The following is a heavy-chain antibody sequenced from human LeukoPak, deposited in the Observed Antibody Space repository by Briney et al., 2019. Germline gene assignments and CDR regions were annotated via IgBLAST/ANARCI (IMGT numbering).Heavy chain of an antibody. Sequence: SETLSLTCTVSGNSISSGDNYWSWIRQPAGKGLEWIGSIYYSGSTYYNPSLKSRVTISVDTSKNQFSLKLSSVTAADTAVYYCARDRDDSSGLHDAFDIWGQGTMVTVSS. CDR3: ARDRDDSSGLHDAFDI. CDR2: IYYSGST. V-gene: IGHV4-39*07. D-gene: IGHD3-22*01. J-gene: IGHJ3*02. CDR1: GNSISSGDNY.